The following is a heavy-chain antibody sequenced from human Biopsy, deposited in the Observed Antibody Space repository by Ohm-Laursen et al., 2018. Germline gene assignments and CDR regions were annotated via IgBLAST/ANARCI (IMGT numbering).Heavy chain of an antibody. CDR2: INHSGRT. Sequence: TLSLTCAVYGESFNGYYWSRNRPTPGQGLEWIGEINHSGRTNYNPSLKRRVTISVDTSKYRFSLKVRLVTAADTAVYYCARDDAVTVIRGLHYWGQGALVTVSS. J-gene: IGHJ4*02. D-gene: IGHD2-21*02. CDR3: ARDDAVTVIRGLHY. CDR1: GESFNGYY. V-gene: IGHV4-34*01.